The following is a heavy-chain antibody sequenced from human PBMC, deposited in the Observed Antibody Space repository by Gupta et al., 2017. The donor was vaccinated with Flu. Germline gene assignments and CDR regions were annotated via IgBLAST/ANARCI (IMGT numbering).Heavy chain of an antibody. J-gene: IGHJ4*02. CDR2: ISGGGTT. CDR1: GFTFNDYA. D-gene: IGHD2-21*02. CDR3: ARGAGSVTVGQHFDF. Sequence: EVHLLESGGDLVQPGGSLRLSCVGSGFTFNDYAMNWVRQAPGMGLEWVAGISGGGTTYQIDSVKGRFSISRDNSKNAMFLQMNRLRADDTAIYYCARGAGSVTVGQHFDFWGQGTLVSVSP. V-gene: IGHV3-23*01.